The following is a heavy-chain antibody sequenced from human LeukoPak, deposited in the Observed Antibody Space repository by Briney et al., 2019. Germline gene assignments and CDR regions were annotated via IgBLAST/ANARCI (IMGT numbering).Heavy chain of an antibody. V-gene: IGHV4-39*01. D-gene: IGHD2/OR15-2a*01. J-gene: IGHJ6*03. CDR2: IYDSGNE. CDR3: ARQISDYYYYYMDV. Sequence: SETLSLTCTVSGGSISTSAFYWGWIRQPPGKGLEWIGSIYDSGNEFYNPSLKSRVTISADTSKNQFSRKLNSVTAADTAMYYCARQISDYYYYYMDVWGEGITVTVSS. CDR1: GGSISTSAFY.